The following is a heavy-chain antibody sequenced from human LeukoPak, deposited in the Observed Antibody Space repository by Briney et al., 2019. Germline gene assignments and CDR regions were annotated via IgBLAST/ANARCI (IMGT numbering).Heavy chain of an antibody. J-gene: IGHJ6*02. V-gene: IGHV1-3*01. Sequence: ASVTVSCTASGYTFTSFAMHWVRQAPGQRLEWMGWINAGNGNTKYSQKFQGRVTITRDTSASTAYMELSSLRSEDTAVYYCARVRNSGWYYYYGMDVWAKGPRSPSP. CDR1: GYTFTSFA. D-gene: IGHD6-19*01. CDR3: ARVRNSGWYYYYGMDV. CDR2: INAGNGNT.